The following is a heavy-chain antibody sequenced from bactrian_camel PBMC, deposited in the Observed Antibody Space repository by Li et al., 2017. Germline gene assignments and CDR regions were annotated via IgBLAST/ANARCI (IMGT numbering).Heavy chain of an antibody. J-gene: IGHJ4*01. CDR3: AADLVTDVPSLVEREYYY. V-gene: IGHV3S53*01. D-gene: IGHD1*01. CDR2: IATGSGNT. Sequence: HVQLVESGGGSVQAGGSLTLSCTADGPIYSYCLGWLRQAPGGEREGVARIATGSGNTYYADSVKGRFTISQDNAKNTVSLLMDSLKPEDTARYYCAADLVTDVPSLVEREYYYWGQGTQVTVS. CDR1: GPIYSYC.